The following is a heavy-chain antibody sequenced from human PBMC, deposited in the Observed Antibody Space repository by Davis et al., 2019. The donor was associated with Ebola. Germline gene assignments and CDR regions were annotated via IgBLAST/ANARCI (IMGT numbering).Heavy chain of an antibody. CDR2: ISGSGGST. CDR1: GFTFSDHY. D-gene: IGHD6-19*01. Sequence: GESLKISCAASGFTFSDHYMDWVRQAPGKGLEWVSAISGSGGSTYYADSVKGRFTISRDNSKNTLYLQMNSLRAEDTAVYYCAKEEWGVAGTNYYYYGMDVWGQGTTVTVSS. V-gene: IGHV3-23*01. J-gene: IGHJ6*02. CDR3: AKEEWGVAGTNYYYYGMDV.